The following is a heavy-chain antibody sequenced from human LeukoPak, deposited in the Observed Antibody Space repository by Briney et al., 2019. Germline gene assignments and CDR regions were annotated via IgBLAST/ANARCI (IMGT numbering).Heavy chain of an antibody. Sequence: KAGGSLRLSCTASGFTFGDYATSWFRQAPGKGLEWVGFIRSKAYGGTTEYAASVKGRFTISRDDSKSIAYLQMNSLKTEDTAVYYCTTDTIFGVVSPSSGMDVWGQGTTVTVSS. V-gene: IGHV3-49*05. CDR3: TTDTIFGVVSPSSGMDV. D-gene: IGHD3-3*01. CDR1: GFTFGDYA. CDR2: IRSKAYGGTT. J-gene: IGHJ6*02.